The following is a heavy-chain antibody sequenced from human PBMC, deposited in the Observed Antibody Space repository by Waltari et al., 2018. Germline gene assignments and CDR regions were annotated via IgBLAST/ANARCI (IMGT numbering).Heavy chain of an antibody. CDR3: ATYIGASVGTAAFDV. J-gene: IGHJ3*01. V-gene: IGHV4-39*01. Sequence: GWIRQPPGQGLGWIATGSYIGATYSSPSVMSRVTISRDTSKNQLSLTLGSVTAADTAMYYCATYIGASVGTAAFDVWGQGTMVTVSS. D-gene: IGHD5-12*01. CDR2: GSYIGAT.